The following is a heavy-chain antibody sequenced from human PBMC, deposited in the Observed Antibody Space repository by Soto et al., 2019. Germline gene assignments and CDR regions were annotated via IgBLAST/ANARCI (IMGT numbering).Heavy chain of an antibody. CDR1: GYTFTIYA. CDR3: ARSIVVVTALDY. V-gene: IGHV1-3*01. Sequence: ASVKVSCKASGYTFTIYAMHWVRQAPGKRLEWMGWINAGNGNTKYSQKFQGRVIITRDTSASTAYMELSSLRSEDTAVYYCARSIVVVTALDYWGQGTLVTVSS. D-gene: IGHD2-21*02. J-gene: IGHJ4*02. CDR2: INAGNGNT.